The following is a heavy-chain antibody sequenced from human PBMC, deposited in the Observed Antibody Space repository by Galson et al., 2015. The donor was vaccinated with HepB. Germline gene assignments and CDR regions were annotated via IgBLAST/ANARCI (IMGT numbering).Heavy chain of an antibody. D-gene: IGHD4-17*01. J-gene: IGHJ3*02. CDR2: IKKKSEGGTT. V-gene: IGHV3-15*01. Sequence: SLRLSCAASGFTFRNAWMSWVRQAPGKGLEWVGRIKKKSEGGTTDYAAPVKGRFTISRDDSKNTLYLQMNSLKIEDTAVYYCARDSPVTTLDAFHIWGQGTMVTVSS. CDR1: GFTFRNAW. CDR3: ARDSPVTTLDAFHI.